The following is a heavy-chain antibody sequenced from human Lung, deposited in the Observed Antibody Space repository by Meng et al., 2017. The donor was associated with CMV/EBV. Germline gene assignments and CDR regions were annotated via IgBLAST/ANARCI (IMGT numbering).Heavy chain of an antibody. V-gene: IGHV3-74*01. J-gene: IGHJ5*02. Sequence: GEXXTISCAASGFTFSSYWMHWVRQAPGKGLVWVSRINSDGSSTSYADSVKGRFTISRDNAKNTLYLQMNSLRAEDTAVYYCARGEDIVVENWFDPWGQGXLVTVSS. CDR2: INSDGSST. CDR1: GFTFSSYW. D-gene: IGHD2-15*01. CDR3: ARGEDIVVENWFDP.